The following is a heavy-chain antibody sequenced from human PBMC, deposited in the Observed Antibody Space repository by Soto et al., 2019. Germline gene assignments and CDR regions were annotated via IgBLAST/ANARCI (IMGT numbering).Heavy chain of an antibody. CDR1: GGTFSSYA. CDR3: ARGPQQVLANGWPFDP. Sequence: QVQLVQSGAEVKKPGSSVKVSCKASGGTFSSYAISWVRQAPGQGLEWMGGIIPIFGTANYAQKFQGRVTITADESTSTDYMELSSLRSEDTAVYYCARGPQQVLANGWPFDPWGQGTLVTVSS. J-gene: IGHJ5*02. V-gene: IGHV1-69*12. D-gene: IGHD2-8*01. CDR2: IIPIFGTA.